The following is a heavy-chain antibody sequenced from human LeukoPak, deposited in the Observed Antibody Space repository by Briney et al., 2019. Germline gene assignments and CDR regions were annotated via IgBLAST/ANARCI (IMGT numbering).Heavy chain of an antibody. D-gene: IGHD6-19*01. CDR3: ARHVAVLDRFDP. CDR1: GGSISSYY. Sequence: SETLSLTCTVSGGSISSYYWSWVRPPPGKGLEWIGYIYYSGSTNYNPSLKSRVTISVDTSKNQFSLKLSSMTAADTAMYYCARHVAVLDRFDPWGQGTLVTVSS. CDR2: IYYSGST. J-gene: IGHJ5*02. V-gene: IGHV4-59*01.